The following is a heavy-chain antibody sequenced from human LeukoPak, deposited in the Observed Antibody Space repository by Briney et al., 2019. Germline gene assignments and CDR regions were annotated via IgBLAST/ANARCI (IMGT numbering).Heavy chain of an antibody. CDR3: ALGYYDSSGYCDY. CDR1: GGSFSGYY. D-gene: IGHD3-22*01. V-gene: IGHV4-34*01. CDR2: INHSGST. Sequence: SETLSLTCAVYGGSFSGYYWSWIRQPPGKGLEWIGEINHSGSTNYNPSFKSRVTISVDTSKNQFSLKLSSVTAADTAVYYCALGYYDSSGYCDYWGQGTLVTVSS. J-gene: IGHJ4*02.